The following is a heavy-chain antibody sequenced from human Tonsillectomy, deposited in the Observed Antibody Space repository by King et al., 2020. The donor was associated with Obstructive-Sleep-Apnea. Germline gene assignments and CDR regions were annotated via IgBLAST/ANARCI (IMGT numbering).Heavy chain of an antibody. D-gene: IGHD3-10*01. J-gene: IGHJ4*02. CDR2: IYYSGST. Sequence: LQLQESGPGLVKPSETLSLTCTVSGGSISSSSYYWGWIRQPPGKGLEWIGSIYYSGSTYYNPSLKSRVTISVDTSKNQFSLKLSSVTAADTAVYYCARDLADYGSGSYYLTFHFDDWGQGTLVTVSS. V-gene: IGHV4-39*07. CDR1: GGSISSSSYY. CDR3: ARDLADYGSGSYYLTFHFDD.